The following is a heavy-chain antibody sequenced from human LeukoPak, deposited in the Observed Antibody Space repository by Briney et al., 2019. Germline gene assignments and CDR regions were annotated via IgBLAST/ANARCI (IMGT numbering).Heavy chain of an antibody. CDR2: IYYSGST. CDR3: ARDGVGATPPFDY. V-gene: IGHV4-39*07. D-gene: IGHD1-26*01. Sequence: NTSETLSLTCTVSGGSISSSSYYWGWIRQPPGKGLEWIGSIYYSGSTYYNPSLKSRVTISVDTSKNQFSLKLSSVTAADTAVYYCARDGVGATPPFDYWGQGTLVTVSS. CDR1: GGSISSSSYY. J-gene: IGHJ4*02.